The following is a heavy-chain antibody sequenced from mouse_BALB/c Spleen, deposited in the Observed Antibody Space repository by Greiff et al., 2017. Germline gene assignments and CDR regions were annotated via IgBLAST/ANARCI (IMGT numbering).Heavy chain of an antibody. J-gene: IGHJ2*01. D-gene: IGHD1-1*01. CDR2: ILPGSGSI. CDR3: ARGSSYYFDY. Sequence: QVQLQQSGAELMKPGASVKLSCKASGYTFSSFWIEWVKQRPGHGLEWIGEILPGSGSINYNEKFKGKATFTADTSSNTVYMQLSSLTSEDSAVFYCARGSSYYFDYWGQGTTLTVSS. CDR1: GYTFSSFW. V-gene: IGHV1-9*01.